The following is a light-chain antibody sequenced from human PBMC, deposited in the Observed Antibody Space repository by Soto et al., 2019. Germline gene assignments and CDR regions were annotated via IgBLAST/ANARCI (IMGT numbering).Light chain of an antibody. Sequence: QSALTQPASVSGSPGQSITISCTGTSSDVGIYNLVSWYQQHPGKAPKLMIYEVSKRPSGVSNRFSGAKSGNTASLTISGLQAEYEADYYCCSYAGRVFGGGTKVTVL. J-gene: IGLJ3*02. CDR2: EVS. CDR3: CSYAGRV. V-gene: IGLV2-23*02. CDR1: SSDVGIYNL.